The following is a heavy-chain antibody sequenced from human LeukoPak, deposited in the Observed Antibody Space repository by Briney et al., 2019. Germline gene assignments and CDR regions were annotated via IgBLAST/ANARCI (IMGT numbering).Heavy chain of an antibody. CDR2: INHSGST. CDR1: GGSFSGYH. J-gene: IGHJ2*01. CDR3: ARGYWYFDL. V-gene: IGHV4-34*01. Sequence: SETLSLTCAVYGGSFSGYHWSWIRQPPGKGLEWIGEINHSGSTNYNPSLKSRVTISVDTSKNQFSLKLSSVTAADTAVYYCARGYWYFDLWGRGTLVTVSS.